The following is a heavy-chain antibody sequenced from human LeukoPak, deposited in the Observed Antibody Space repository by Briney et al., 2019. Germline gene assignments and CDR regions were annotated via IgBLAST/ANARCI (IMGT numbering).Heavy chain of an antibody. D-gene: IGHD5-12*01. J-gene: IGHJ4*02. V-gene: IGHV1-69*05. CDR1: GGTFSSYA. CDR2: IIPIFGTA. Sequence: SVTVSCKASGGTFSSYAISWVRQAPGHGLEWLGGIIPIFGTANYAQKFQGRVTITTDESTSTAYMELSSLRSEGTAVYYCAKTPVDIVATSYFDYWGQGTLVTVSS. CDR3: AKTPVDIVATSYFDY.